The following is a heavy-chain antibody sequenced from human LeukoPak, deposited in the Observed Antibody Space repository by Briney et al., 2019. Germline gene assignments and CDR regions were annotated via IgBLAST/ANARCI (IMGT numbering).Heavy chain of an antibody. D-gene: IGHD6-13*01. CDR2: ISAYNGNT. Sequence: ASVKVSCKASGYTFTSYGISWVRQAPGQGIEWMGWISAYNGNTNYAQKLQGRVTMTTDTSTSTAYMELRSLRSDDTAVYYCATTEQGSWYGEHWGQGTLVTVSS. J-gene: IGHJ4*02. CDR1: GYTFTSYG. V-gene: IGHV1-18*01. CDR3: ATTEQGSWYGEH.